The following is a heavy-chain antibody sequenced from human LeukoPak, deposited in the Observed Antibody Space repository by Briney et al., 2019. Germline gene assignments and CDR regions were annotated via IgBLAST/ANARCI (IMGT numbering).Heavy chain of an antibody. CDR1: GGSFSGYY. J-gene: IGHJ5*02. Sequence: SETLSLTCAVYGGSFSGYYWSWIRQPPGRGLEWIGEINHSGSTNYNPSLKSRVTISVDTSKNQFSLKLSSVTAADTAVYYCASGTGTTFWFDPWGQGTLVTVSS. D-gene: IGHD1-7*01. CDR3: ASGTGTTFWFDP. V-gene: IGHV4-34*01. CDR2: INHSGST.